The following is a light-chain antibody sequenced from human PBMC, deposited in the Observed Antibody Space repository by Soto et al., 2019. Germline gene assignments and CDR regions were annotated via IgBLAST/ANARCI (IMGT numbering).Light chain of an antibody. Sequence: IQMTQSPSSVSASVGDRVTITCRASQDISTWLAWYQQKPGKAPKFVIFAASTLQSGVPSRFCGSGSRTDFTLTISSLQPEDFATYYCQQANSFPITFGQGTLLEIK. CDR3: QQANSFPIT. CDR2: AAS. CDR1: QDISTW. V-gene: IGKV1-12*01. J-gene: IGKJ5*01.